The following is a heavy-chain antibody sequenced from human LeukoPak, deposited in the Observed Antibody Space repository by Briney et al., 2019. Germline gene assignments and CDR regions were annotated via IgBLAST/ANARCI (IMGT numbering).Heavy chain of an antibody. Sequence: SETLSLTCIVSGGSISSSRYYWGWIRQPPGKGLEWIATIYYNGDTYYNPSLKSRVTISVDTSKNQFSLKLSSVTAADTAVYYCARDVTMVVMGAFDIWGQGTMVTVSS. CDR3: ARDVTMVVMGAFDI. V-gene: IGHV4-39*07. CDR2: IYYNGDT. D-gene: IGHD4-23*01. CDR1: GGSISSSRYY. J-gene: IGHJ3*02.